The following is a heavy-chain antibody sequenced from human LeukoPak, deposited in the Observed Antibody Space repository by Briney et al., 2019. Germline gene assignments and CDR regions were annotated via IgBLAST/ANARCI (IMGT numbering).Heavy chain of an antibody. V-gene: IGHV4-59*01. CDR3: ARSYYDSSGYPPGY. CDR1: GGSISSYY. J-gene: IGHJ4*02. D-gene: IGHD3-22*01. CDR2: VYYSGSI. Sequence: SETLSLTCTVSGGSISSYYWNWIRQPPGQGLEWIGYVYYSGSINYSPSLKSRVTISVDTSKNQFSLKLSSVSAADTAVYYCARSYYDSSGYPPGYWGQGTLVTVSS.